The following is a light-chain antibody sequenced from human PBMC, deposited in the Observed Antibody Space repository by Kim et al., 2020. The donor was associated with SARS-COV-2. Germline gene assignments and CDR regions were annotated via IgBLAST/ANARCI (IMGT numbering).Light chain of an antibody. CDR1: ATDIGRYNY. V-gene: IGLV2-14*03. J-gene: IGLJ1*01. Sequence: QSITISCTGTATDIGRYNYVSWYQHYPGKAPKLIIFDVTKRPSGVSSRFSGSKSGNTASLTISSLQPEDEAEYFCSSYTISSLFYVFGSGTKVTVL. CDR2: DVT. CDR3: SSYTISSLFYV.